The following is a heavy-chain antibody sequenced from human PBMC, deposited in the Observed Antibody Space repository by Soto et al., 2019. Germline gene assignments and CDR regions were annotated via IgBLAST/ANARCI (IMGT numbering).Heavy chain of an antibody. J-gene: IGHJ4*02. CDR1: GYSFTSYW. CDR2: IDPSDSYT. D-gene: IGHD1-26*01. CDR3: ARLSGYSGSYQPVDY. Sequence: GESLTISCKGSGYSFTSYWISWVRQMPGKGLEWMGRIDPSDSYTNYSPSFQGHVTISADKSISTAYLQWSSLKVSDTAMYYCARLSGYSGSYQPVDYWGQGTLVTVS. V-gene: IGHV5-10-1*01.